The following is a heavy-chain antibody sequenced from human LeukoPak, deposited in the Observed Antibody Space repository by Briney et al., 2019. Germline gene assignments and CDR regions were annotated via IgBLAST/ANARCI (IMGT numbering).Heavy chain of an antibody. D-gene: IGHD6-13*01. J-gene: IGHJ4*02. V-gene: IGHV1-3*01. CDR3: ARDPIGSRWPYYFDY. CDR1: GYTFTTCA. CDR2: INAGNGNT. Sequence: ASVKVSCKASGYTFTTCAMHWVRQAPGQGLEWMGWINAGNGNTKYSQKFQTRVTITRDTSASTAYMELSSLRSEDTAVYYCARDPIGSRWPYYFDYWGQGTLVTVSS.